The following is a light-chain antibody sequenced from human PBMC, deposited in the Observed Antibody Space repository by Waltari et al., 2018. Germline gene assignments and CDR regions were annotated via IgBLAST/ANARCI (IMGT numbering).Light chain of an antibody. CDR1: QSVGRT. CDR2: GAS. V-gene: IGKV3-20*01. Sequence: EILLTQSPGTLYLSPGEIATLSCRASQSVGRTLAWYQQTPAQAPRLLIYGASSRATDIPGRFSGSGFGTDCRLTINRLGPEYFAVYFCQHYVRLPATFGQGTKVEIK. CDR3: QHYVRLPAT. J-gene: IGKJ1*01.